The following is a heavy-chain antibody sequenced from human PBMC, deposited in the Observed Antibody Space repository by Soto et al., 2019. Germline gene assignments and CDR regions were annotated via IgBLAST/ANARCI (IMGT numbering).Heavy chain of an antibody. CDR2: ISGSGGST. CDR1: GFTFSSYA. V-gene: IGHV3-23*01. J-gene: IGHJ4*02. CDR3: AKDVHTLWYYFDY. D-gene: IGHD3-10*01. Sequence: RLSCAASGFTFSSYAVSWVRQAPGKGLEWVSAISGSGGSTYYADSVKGRFTISRDNSKNTLYLQMNSLRAEDTAVYYCAKDVHTLWYYFDYWGQGTLVTVSS.